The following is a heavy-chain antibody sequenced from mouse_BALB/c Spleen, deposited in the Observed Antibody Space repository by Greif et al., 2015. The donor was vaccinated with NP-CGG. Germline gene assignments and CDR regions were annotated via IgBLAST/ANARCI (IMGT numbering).Heavy chain of an antibody. CDR3: TRGPCYSGSIWFAY. CDR1: GYTFTSYW. D-gene: IGHD1-1*01. V-gene: IGHV1S22*01. J-gene: IGHJ3*01. Sequence: LQQSGSELVRPGASVKLSCKASGYTFTSYWMHWVKQRHGQGLEWIGNIYPGSGSTNYDEKFKSKGTLTVDTSSSTAYMPLSSLTSEVSAAYYCTRGPCYSGSIWFAYWGQGTLVTASA. CDR2: IYPGSGST.